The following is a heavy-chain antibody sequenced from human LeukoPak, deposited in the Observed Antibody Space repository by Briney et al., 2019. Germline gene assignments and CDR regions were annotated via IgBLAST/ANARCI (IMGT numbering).Heavy chain of an antibody. CDR2: INHSGST. J-gene: IGHJ4*02. CDR3: ARTGTTCCGVDY. CDR1: GGSFSGYY. D-gene: IGHD1-1*01. Sequence: SETLSLTCAVYGGSFSGYYWSWIRQPPGKGLEWIGEINHSGSTNYNPSLESRVTISVDTSKNQFSLKLSSVTAADTAVYYCARTGTTCCGVDYWGQGTLVTVSS. V-gene: IGHV4-34*01.